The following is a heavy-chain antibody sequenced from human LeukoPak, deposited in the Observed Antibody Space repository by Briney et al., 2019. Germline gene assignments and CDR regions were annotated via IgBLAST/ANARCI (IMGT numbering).Heavy chain of an antibody. Sequence: PSETLSLTCTVSGGSISSSSYYWGWIRQPPGKGLEWVASVKQDGSEKYYVDSVKGRFTISRDNAKNSLYLQMNSLRAEDTAVYYCARSGRYSGYGDSWGQGTLVTVSS. CDR3: ARSGRYSGYGDS. D-gene: IGHD5-12*01. V-gene: IGHV3-7*01. CDR2: VKQDGSEK. CDR1: GGSISSSSYY. J-gene: IGHJ4*02.